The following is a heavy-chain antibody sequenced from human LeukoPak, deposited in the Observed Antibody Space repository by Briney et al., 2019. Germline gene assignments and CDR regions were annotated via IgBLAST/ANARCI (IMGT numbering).Heavy chain of an antibody. J-gene: IGHJ6*02. CDR1: GFTLSSDW. CDR3: ARGGGLGV. D-gene: IGHD3-16*01. CDR2: INHNGNVN. Sequence: PGGSLRLSCVVSGFTLSSDWMSWVRQAPGKGLEWVASINHNGNVNYYVDSVKGRFTISRDNAKNSLYLQMSNLRAEDTAVYFCARGGGLGVWGQGATVTVSS. V-gene: IGHV3-7*03.